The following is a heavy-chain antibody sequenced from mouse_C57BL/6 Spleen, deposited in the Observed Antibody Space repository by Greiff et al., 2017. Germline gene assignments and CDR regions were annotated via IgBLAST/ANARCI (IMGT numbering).Heavy chain of an antibody. CDR3: ARSAVVALDWDFDV. Sequence: VQLQQPGAELVKPGASVKMSCKASGYTFTSYWITWVKQRPGQGLEWIGEIYPGSGSTNYNEKFKSKATLTVDTYSSTAYIQLSSLTSEHSAVYYGARSAVVALDWDFDVWGTGTTVTVSS. D-gene: IGHD1-1*01. CDR1: GYTFTSYW. V-gene: IGHV1-55*01. CDR2: IYPGSGST. J-gene: IGHJ1*03.